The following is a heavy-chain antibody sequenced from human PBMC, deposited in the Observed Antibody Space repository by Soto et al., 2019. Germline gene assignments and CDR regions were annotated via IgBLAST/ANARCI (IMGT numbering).Heavy chain of an antibody. V-gene: IGHV3-48*02. D-gene: IGHD3-16*01. CDR1: GFTLSGYA. Sequence: VQLVESGGGLVQPGGSLRLSCAASGFTLSGYAMTWVGQAPGKGLAWVAFISTSGKTISYADSVMGRFTISKDIAKNSLYLQMNSLRNEATSVYYCVRDQATGRRWVYLDFWGQGTLVTVAS. CDR2: ISTSGKTI. J-gene: IGHJ4*02. CDR3: VRDQATGRRWVYLDF.